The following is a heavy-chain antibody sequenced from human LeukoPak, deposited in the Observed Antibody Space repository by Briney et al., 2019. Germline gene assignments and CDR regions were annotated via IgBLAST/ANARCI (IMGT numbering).Heavy chain of an antibody. J-gene: IGHJ4*02. CDR1: GFTFSSYA. CDR2: ISGSGGST. V-gene: IGHV3-23*01. Sequence: PGGSLRPSCAASGFTFSSYAMSWVRQAPGKGLEWVSAISGSGGSTYYADSVKGRFTISKDNSKNTLYLEMNSLRAEDTAVYYCAKGESVYSSSWYDYWGQGTLVTVSS. D-gene: IGHD6-13*01. CDR3: AKGESVYSSSWYDY.